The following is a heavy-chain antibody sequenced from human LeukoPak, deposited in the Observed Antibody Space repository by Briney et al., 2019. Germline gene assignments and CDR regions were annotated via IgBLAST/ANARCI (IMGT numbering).Heavy chain of an antibody. CDR1: GGSISSYY. D-gene: IGHD2-2*01. CDR2: IYYSGST. J-gene: IGHJ3*02. V-gene: IGHV4-59*01. CDR3: ARVIGYCSSTSCLALHAFDI. Sequence: SETLSLTCTVSGGSISSYYWSCIRQPPGKGLEWIGYIYYSGSTNYNPSLKSRVTISVDTSKNQFSLKLSSVTAADTAVYYCARVIGYCSSTSCLALHAFDIWGQGTMVTVSS.